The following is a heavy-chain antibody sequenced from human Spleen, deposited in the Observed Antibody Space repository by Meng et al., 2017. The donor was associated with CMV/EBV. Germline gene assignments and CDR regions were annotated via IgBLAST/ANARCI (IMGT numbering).Heavy chain of an antibody. CDR3: ASFYSNYYFDS. Sequence: GGSLRLSCEASGFTFSNYAMSWVRQAPGKGLEWVSAISNSGGSTYYADSVKGRFTISRDNSKNTLYLQMNSLRAGDTAVYFCASFYSNYYFDSWGQGTLVTVSS. J-gene: IGHJ4*02. V-gene: IGHV3-23*01. CDR2: ISNSGGST. CDR1: GFTFSNYA. D-gene: IGHD4-11*01.